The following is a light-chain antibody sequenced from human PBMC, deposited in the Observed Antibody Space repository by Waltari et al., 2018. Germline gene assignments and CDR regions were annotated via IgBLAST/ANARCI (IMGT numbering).Light chain of an antibody. J-gene: IGKJ4*01. V-gene: IGKV1-39*01. Sequence: DIQMTQSPSSLSASVGDTVTITCRASQSISSYLNWYQHKPGKAPKLLIYAASSLQTGVPSRFRGSGAETDFTRTLTSLQPEDYATYYCQQTYSTPLTIGGGTKVEIK. CDR3: QQTYSTPLT. CDR2: AAS. CDR1: QSISSY.